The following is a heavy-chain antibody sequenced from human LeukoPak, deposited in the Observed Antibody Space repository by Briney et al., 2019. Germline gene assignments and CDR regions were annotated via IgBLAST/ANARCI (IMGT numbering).Heavy chain of an antibody. CDR3: AKGLGTYGSVYYGMDV. CDR1: GGSISSGGYY. V-gene: IGHV4-30-2*01. J-gene: IGHJ6*02. CDR2: IYHSGST. D-gene: IGHD3-10*01. Sequence: NSSETLSLTCTVSGGSISSGGYYWSWIRQPPGKGLEWIGYIYHSGSTYYNPSLKSRVTISVDRSKNQFSLKLSSVTAADTAVYYCAKGLGTYGSVYYGMDVWGQGTTVTVSS.